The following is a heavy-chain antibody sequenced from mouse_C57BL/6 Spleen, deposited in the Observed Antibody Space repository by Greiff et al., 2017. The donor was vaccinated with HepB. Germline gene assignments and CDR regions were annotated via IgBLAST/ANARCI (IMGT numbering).Heavy chain of an antibody. CDR3: ARDYVLAY. V-gene: IGHV1-4*01. Sequence: VQLVESGAELARPGASVKMSCKASGYTFTSYTMHWVKQRPGQGLEWIGYINPSSGYTKYNQKFKDKATLTADKSSSTAYMQLSSLTSEDSAVYYCARDYVLAYWGQGTLVTVSA. D-gene: IGHD5-5*01. J-gene: IGHJ3*01. CDR2: INPSSGYT. CDR1: GYTFTSYT.